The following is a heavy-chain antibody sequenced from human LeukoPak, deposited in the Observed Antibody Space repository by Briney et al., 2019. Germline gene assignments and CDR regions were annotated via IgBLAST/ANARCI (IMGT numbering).Heavy chain of an antibody. CDR3: ARDLNYYDSSGYYYSEPYFDY. Sequence: PSETLSLTCTVSGGSISSSSYYWGWIRQPPGKGLEWIGSIYYSGSTYYNPSLKSRVPISVDTSKNQFSLKLSSVTAADTAVYYCARDLNYYDSSGYYYSEPYFDYWGQGTLVTVSS. V-gene: IGHV4-39*07. CDR1: GGSISSSSYY. CDR2: IYYSGST. D-gene: IGHD3-22*01. J-gene: IGHJ4*02.